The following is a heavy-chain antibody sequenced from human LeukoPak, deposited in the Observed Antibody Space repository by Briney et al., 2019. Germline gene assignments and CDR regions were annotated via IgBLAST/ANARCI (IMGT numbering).Heavy chain of an antibody. Sequence: GGSLRLSCAASGFTFSSYGMSWVRQAPGKGLEWVSAISGSGGSTYYADSVKGRFTISRDNSKNTLYLQMNSLRAEDTAVYYCAKGRREVAGTPYYYYYMDVWGKGTTVTISS. J-gene: IGHJ6*03. V-gene: IGHV3-23*01. CDR1: GFTFSSYG. CDR2: ISGSGGST. D-gene: IGHD6-19*01. CDR3: AKGRREVAGTPYYYYYMDV.